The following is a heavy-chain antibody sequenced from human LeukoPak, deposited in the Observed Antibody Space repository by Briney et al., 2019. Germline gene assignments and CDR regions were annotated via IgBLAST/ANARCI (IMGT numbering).Heavy chain of an antibody. Sequence: ASVKVSCKASGYTFTSYGISWVRRAPRQRHEWMVWISAYNGNTNYAQKLQGRVTMTTDTSTSTAYMELRSLRSDDTAVYYCARDFLHNYYGSGSYYIPFDYWGQGTLVTVSS. V-gene: IGHV1-18*01. CDR3: ARDFLHNYYGSGSYYIPFDY. CDR1: GYTFTSYG. J-gene: IGHJ4*02. CDR2: ISAYNGNT. D-gene: IGHD3-10*01.